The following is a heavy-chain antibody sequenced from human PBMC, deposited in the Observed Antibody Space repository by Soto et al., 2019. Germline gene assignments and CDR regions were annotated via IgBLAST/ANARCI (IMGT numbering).Heavy chain of an antibody. CDR3: PRGREDYGDYGFDY. V-gene: IGHV4-30-2*01. D-gene: IGHD4-17*01. CDR1: GGSISSGGYS. CDR2: IYHSGST. Sequence: SETLSLTCAVSGGSISSGGYSWSWIRQPPGKGLEWIGYIYHSGSTYYNPSLKSRVTISVDRSKNQFSLKLSSVTAADTAVYYCPRGREDYGDYGFDYWGQGTPVTVSS. J-gene: IGHJ4*02.